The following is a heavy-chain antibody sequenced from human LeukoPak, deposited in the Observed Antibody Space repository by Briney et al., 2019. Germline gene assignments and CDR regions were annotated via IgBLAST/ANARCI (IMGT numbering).Heavy chain of an antibody. CDR1: GGSFSGYY. D-gene: IGHD1-14*01. J-gene: IGHJ4*02. Sequence: SETLSLTCAVYGGSFSGYYWSWIRQPPGKGLEWIGEINHSGSTNYNPSLKSRVTISVDTSKNQFSLKLSSVTAADTAVYHCAREDILYYGTSNWGQGTLVTVSS. CDR2: INHSGST. CDR3: AREDILYYGTSN. V-gene: IGHV4-34*01.